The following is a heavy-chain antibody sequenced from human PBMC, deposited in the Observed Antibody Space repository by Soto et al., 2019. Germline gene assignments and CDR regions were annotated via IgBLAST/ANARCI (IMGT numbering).Heavy chain of an antibody. V-gene: IGHV1-69*13. CDR1: GGTFSSYA. J-gene: IGHJ3*02. Sequence: SVKVSCKASGGTFSSYAISWVRQAPGQGLEWMGGIIPIFGTANYAQKFQGRVTITADESTSTAYMELSSLRSEDTAVYYCARVTLAVAGTGHDAFDIWGQGTMVTVSS. CDR3: ARVTLAVAGTGHDAFDI. D-gene: IGHD6-19*01. CDR2: IIPIFGTA.